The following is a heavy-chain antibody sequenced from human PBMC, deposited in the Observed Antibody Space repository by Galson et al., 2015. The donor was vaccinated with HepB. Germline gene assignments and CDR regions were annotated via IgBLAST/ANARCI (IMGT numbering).Heavy chain of an antibody. CDR1: GFTFSSYD. D-gene: IGHD2-15*01. CDR3: ARGYCSGGSCYSVAHYGTDV. CDR2: IGTAGDP. J-gene: IGHJ6*02. V-gene: IGHV3-13*05. Sequence: SLRLSCAASGFTFSSYDMHWVRQATGKGLEWVSAIGTAGDPYYPGSVKGRFTISRENAKNSLYLQMNSLRAGDTAVYYCARGYCSGGSCYSVAHYGTDVWGQGTTVTVSS.